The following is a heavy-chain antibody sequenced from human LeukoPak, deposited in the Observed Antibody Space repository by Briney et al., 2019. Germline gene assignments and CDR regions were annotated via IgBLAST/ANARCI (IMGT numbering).Heavy chain of an antibody. J-gene: IGHJ4*02. V-gene: IGHV3-21*01. CDR3: ARANDLGYCSGGSCYSFDY. Sequence: GSLRLSCAASGFTLSSYGMNWIRQAPGKGLEWVSSMSSSSSNIYNADSVKGRFTISRDNAKNSLYLQMNSLRAEDTAVYYCARANDLGYCSGGSCYSFDYWGQGTLVTVSS. D-gene: IGHD2-15*01. CDR2: MSSSSSNI. CDR1: GFTLSSYG.